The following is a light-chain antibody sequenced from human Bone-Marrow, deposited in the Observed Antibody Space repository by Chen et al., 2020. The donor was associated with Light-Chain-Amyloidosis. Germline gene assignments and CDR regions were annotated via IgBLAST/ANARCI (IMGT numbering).Light chain of an antibody. CDR1: SGSIATNY. CDR3: QSYQGSSQGV. V-gene: IGLV6-57*01. J-gene: IGLJ3*02. Sequence: NFMLTQPHSVSESPGKTVIISCTRSSGSIATNYVQWYQQRPGSSPTTVIYEDDQRPSGVPERFSGVFDRASNLDSLTVSGLKTEDEADYYCQSYQGSSQGVFGGGTKLTVL. CDR2: EDD.